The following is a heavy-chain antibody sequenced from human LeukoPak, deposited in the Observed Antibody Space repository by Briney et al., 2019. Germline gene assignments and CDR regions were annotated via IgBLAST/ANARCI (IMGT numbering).Heavy chain of an antibody. CDR2: ISGSGGST. J-gene: IGHJ4*02. D-gene: IGHD3-3*01. CDR1: GFTFSNYG. V-gene: IGHV3-23*01. Sequence: GGSLRLSCAASGFTFSNYGMSWVRQAPGKGLEWVSAISGSGGSTYYADSVKGRFTISRDNSKNTLYLQMNSLIAEDTAVYYCARVGIRFLEQYYFDYWGQGTLVTVSS. CDR3: ARVGIRFLEQYYFDY.